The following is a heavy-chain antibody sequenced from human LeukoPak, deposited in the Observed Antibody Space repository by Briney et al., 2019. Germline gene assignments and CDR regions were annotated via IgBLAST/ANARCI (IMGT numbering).Heavy chain of an antibody. CDR2: IKQDRSEK. D-gene: IGHD5-18*01. CDR1: GFTFSNYW. Sequence: GGSLRLSCAASGFTFSNYWMSWVRQAPGKGLEWVANIKQDRSEKYYVDSVKGRFTISRDNAKNSLYLQMNSLKTEDTAVYYCTILGYTYGRFDYWGQGTLVTVSS. J-gene: IGHJ4*02. CDR3: TILGYTYGRFDY. V-gene: IGHV3-7*03.